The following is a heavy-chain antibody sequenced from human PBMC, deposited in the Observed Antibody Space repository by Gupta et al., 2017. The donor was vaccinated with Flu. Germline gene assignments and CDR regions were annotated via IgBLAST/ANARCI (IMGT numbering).Heavy chain of an antibody. CDR2: VWSNGNNK. D-gene: IGHD3-10*01. Sequence: VRQAPGKGLEWVAVVWSNGNNKYYADSVRGRLTISRDNSNNMLYLQMNSLRVEDTAVYDGVRERGPFDGFDIWGQGTMVTVSS. J-gene: IGHJ3*02. V-gene: IGHV3-33*01. CDR3: VRERGPFDGFDI.